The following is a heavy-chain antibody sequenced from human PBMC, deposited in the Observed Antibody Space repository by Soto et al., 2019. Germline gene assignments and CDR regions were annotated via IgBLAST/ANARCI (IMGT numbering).Heavy chain of an antibody. CDR1: GGTFSSYA. D-gene: IGHD3-9*01. J-gene: IGHJ5*02. V-gene: IGHV1-69*13. CDR3: ARPQPHYYILPGYYKERWFDP. CDR2: IIPIFGTA. Sequence: VASVKVSCKASGGTFSSYAISWVRQAPGQGLEWMGGIIPIFGTANYAQKFQGRVTITADESTSTAYMELSSLRSEDTAVYYCARPQPHYYILPGYYKERWFDPWGQGALVTVSS.